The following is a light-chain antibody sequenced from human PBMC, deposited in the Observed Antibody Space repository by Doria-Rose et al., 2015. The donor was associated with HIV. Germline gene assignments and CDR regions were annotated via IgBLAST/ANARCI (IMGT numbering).Light chain of an antibody. CDR2: DAS. V-gene: IGKV3-11*01. Sequence: VLTQSPATLSLSPGERATLSCRASQRVATYLAWFQQKPGQAPRLLIYDASNRATGIPARFSGSGSGTDFTLTISGLEPEDFAVYYCQQRSNLLWTFGQGTKVEIK. CDR3: QQRSNLLWT. CDR1: QRVATY. J-gene: IGKJ1*01.